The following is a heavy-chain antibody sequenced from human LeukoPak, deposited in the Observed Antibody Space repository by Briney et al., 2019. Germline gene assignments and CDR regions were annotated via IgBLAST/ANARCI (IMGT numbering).Heavy chain of an antibody. J-gene: IGHJ4*02. D-gene: IGHD1-26*01. CDR2: IYCSGGTT. V-gene: IGHV1-46*01. CDR3: ARSTSSSGRPLYYFDY. CDR1: GYTFSSYY. Sequence: ASVKVSCQASGYTFSSYYIHWVRQAPGQGVEWMGMIYCSGGTTNYAQKFQGRVTMTRDTATSTVYMELSSLRSEDTAAFYCARSTSSSGRPLYYFDYWGRGSLLTVSS.